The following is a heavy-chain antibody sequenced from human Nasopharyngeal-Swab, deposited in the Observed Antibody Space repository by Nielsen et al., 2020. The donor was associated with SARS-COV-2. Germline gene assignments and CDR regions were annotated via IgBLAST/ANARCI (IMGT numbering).Heavy chain of an antibody. D-gene: IGHD2-21*02. CDR2: INPNSGGT. V-gene: IGHV1-2*04. CDR3: ARAGHCGGDCSRHDAFDI. J-gene: IGHJ3*02. Sequence: GGSLRLSCKASGYTFTGYYMHWVRQAPGQGLEWMGWINPNSGGTNYAQKFQGWVTMTRDTSISTAYMELSRLRSDDTAVYYCARAGHCGGDCSRHDAFDIWGQGTMVTVSS. CDR1: GYTFTGYY.